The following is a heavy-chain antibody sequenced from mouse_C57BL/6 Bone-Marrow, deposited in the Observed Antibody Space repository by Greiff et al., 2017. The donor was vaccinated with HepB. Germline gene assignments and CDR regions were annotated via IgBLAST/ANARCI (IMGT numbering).Heavy chain of an antibody. CDR2: IYPRSGNT. V-gene: IGHV1-81*01. J-gene: IGHJ3*01. CDR3: ARRGACFAY. CDR1: GYTFTSYG. Sequence: VKLMESGAELARPGASVKLSCKASGYTFTSYGISWVKQRTGQGLEWIGEIYPRSGNTYYNAKFKGKATLTADKSSSTAYMELRSLTSEDSAVYFCARRGACFAYWGQGTLVTVSA.